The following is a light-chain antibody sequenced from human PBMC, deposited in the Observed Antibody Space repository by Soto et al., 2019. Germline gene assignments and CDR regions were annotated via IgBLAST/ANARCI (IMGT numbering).Light chain of an antibody. V-gene: IGKV3-15*01. CDR2: GAS. Sequence: EIVMTQSPATLSASPGERATLSCRASQSVSSNLAWYQQKPGQAPRLLIYGASTRATGIPARFSGSGSGTEVTLTISSLLSADFAVYYCQQHNNSPPLTFGGGTKVEIK. CDR3: QQHNNSPPLT. CDR1: QSVSSN. J-gene: IGKJ4*01.